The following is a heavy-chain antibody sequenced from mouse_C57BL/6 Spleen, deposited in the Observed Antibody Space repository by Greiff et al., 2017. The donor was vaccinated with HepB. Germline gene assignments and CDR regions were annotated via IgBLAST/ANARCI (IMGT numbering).Heavy chain of an antibody. V-gene: IGHV1-81*01. CDR1: GYTFTSYG. Sequence: QVQLKQSGAELARPGASVKLSCKASGYTFTSYGLSWVKQRTGQGLEWIGEIYPRSGNTYYNEKFKGKATLTADKSSSTAYMELRSLTSEDSAVYFCAAFYDDGSMDYWGQGTSVTVSS. D-gene: IGHD2-12*01. J-gene: IGHJ4*01. CDR2: IYPRSGNT. CDR3: AAFYDDGSMDY.